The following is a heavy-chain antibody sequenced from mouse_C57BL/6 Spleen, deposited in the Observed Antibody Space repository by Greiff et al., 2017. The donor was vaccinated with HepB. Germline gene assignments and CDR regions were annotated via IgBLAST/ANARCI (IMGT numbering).Heavy chain of an antibody. V-gene: IGHV5-16*01. Sequence: EVKLMESEGGLVQPGRSMKLSCTASGFTFSDYYMAWVRQVPEKGLEWVANINYDGSSTYYLDSLKSRFIISRDNAKNILYLQMSSLKSEDTATYYCARDYYGSGYFDYWGQGTTLTVSS. CDR3: ARDYYGSGYFDY. CDR1: GFTFSDYY. CDR2: INYDGSST. D-gene: IGHD1-1*01. J-gene: IGHJ2*01.